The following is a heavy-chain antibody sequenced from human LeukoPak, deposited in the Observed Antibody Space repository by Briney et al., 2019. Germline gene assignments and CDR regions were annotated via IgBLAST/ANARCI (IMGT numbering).Heavy chain of an antibody. Sequence: AASVKVSCKASGYTFTSYDINWVRQATGQGLEWMGWMNPNSGNTGYAQKFQGRVTMTRNTSISTAYMELSSLRSEDTAVYYCAKITIFGVDPGHWGQGTLVTVSS. CDR3: AKITIFGVDPGH. J-gene: IGHJ1*01. CDR1: GYTFTSYD. D-gene: IGHD3-3*01. CDR2: MNPNSGNT. V-gene: IGHV1-8*01.